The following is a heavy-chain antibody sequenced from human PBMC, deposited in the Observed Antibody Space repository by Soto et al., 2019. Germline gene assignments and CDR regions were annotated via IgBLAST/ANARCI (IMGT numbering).Heavy chain of an antibody. Sequence: GGSLRLSCAASGFTFSSYWMSWVRQAPGKGLEWVANIKQDGSEKYYVDSVKGRFTISRDNAKNSLYLQMNSLRAEDTAVYYCARDFTIFGVVRYFDYWGQGTLVTVSS. D-gene: IGHD3-3*01. J-gene: IGHJ4*02. CDR2: IKQDGSEK. CDR1: GFTFSSYW. CDR3: ARDFTIFGVVRYFDY. V-gene: IGHV3-7*01.